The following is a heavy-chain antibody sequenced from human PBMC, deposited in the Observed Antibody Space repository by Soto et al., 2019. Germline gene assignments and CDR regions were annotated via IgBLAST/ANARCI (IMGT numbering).Heavy chain of an antibody. CDR3: ADSSGYPQAFDI. Sequence: SETLSLTCAVSGGSISSSNWWSWVRQPPGKGLEWIGEIYHSGSTNYNPSLKSRVTISVDKSKNQFSLKLSSVTAADTAVYYCADSSGYPQAFDIWGQGTMVTVSS. D-gene: IGHD3-22*01. V-gene: IGHV4-4*02. CDR1: GGSISSSNW. CDR2: IYHSGST. J-gene: IGHJ3*02.